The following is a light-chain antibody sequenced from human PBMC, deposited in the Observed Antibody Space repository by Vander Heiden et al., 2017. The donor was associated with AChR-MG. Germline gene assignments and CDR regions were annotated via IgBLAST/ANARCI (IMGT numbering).Light chain of an antibody. Sequence: EIVMTQSPATLSVSPAERATLPCRASQSVSNNLAWYQQKPGQAPRLLIYGASTRATGIPARFSGSGSGTEFTLTISSLQSEDFAVYYCQQDNNWPPYTFGQGTKLEIK. CDR1: QSVSNN. J-gene: IGKJ2*01. V-gene: IGKV3-15*01. CDR2: GAS. CDR3: QQDNNWPPYT.